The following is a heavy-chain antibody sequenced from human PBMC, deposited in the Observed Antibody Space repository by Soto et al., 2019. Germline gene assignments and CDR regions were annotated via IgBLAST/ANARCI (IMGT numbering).Heavy chain of an antibody. CDR3: AKDRLSRPSGSYYRPPPH. CDR2: ISYDGSNK. V-gene: IGHV3-30*18. J-gene: IGHJ4*02. D-gene: IGHD1-26*01. Sequence: HPGGSLRLSCAASGFTFSSYGMHWVRQAPGKGLEWVAVISYDGSNKYYADSVKGRFTISRDNSKNTLYLQMNSLRAEDTAVYYCAKDRLSRPSGSYYRPPPHWGQGTLVTVSS. CDR1: GFTFSSYG.